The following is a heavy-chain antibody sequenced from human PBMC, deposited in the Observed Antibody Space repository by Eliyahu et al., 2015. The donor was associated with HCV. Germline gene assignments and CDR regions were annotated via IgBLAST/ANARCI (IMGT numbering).Heavy chain of an antibody. CDR1: GFTFSSYA. V-gene: IGHV3-23*01. D-gene: IGHD1-26*01. CDR3: AKGLGVVGATTAGH. J-gene: IGHJ4*02. Sequence: EVQLLESGGGLVQPGGSLRLSCAASGFTFSSYAMXWVRQAPGKGLEWVSAIXGXGGSTYYADXVKGRFTISRDNSKNTLYLQMNSLRAEDTAVYYCAKGLGVVGATTAGHWGQGTXVTVSS. CDR2: IXGXGGST.